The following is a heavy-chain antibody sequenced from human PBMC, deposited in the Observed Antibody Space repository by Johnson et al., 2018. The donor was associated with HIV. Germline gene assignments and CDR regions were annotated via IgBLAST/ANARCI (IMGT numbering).Heavy chain of an antibody. Sequence: QVQLVESGGGVVQPGKSLTLSCVGSGLSFSNFGIHWVRQAPGKGPEWVAVISFDGNLKKYADSVQGRFTISRDNATKSLYLQMTTLRVEDTALYYCARSPDYEDILGGHRGAAFDIWGQGTMVTVSS. CDR2: ISFDGNLK. CDR1: GLSFSNFG. CDR3: ARSPDYEDILGGHRGAAFDI. J-gene: IGHJ3*02. V-gene: IGHV3-33*08. D-gene: IGHD3-9*01.